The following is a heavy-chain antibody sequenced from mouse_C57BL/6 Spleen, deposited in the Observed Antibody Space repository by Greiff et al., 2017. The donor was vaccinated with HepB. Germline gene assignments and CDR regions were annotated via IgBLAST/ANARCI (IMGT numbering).Heavy chain of an antibody. D-gene: IGHD4-1*01. Sequence: EVQLQQSGAELVRPGASVKLSCTASGFNIKDDYMHWVKQRPEQGLEWIGWIDPENGDTEYASKFQGKATITADTSSNTAYLQLSSLTSEDTAVYYCTTLTGTRFADWGQGTLVTVSA. V-gene: IGHV14-4*01. CDR1: GFNIKDDY. CDR3: TTLTGTRFAD. CDR2: IDPENGDT. J-gene: IGHJ3*01.